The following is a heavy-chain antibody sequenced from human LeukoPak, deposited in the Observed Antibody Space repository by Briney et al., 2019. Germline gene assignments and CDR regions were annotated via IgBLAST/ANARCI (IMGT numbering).Heavy chain of an antibody. Sequence: PSETLSLTCTVSGGSISSNSYYWGWIRQPPGKGLEWVGSLYYRGSTYYNPSLKSRVTISVDTSKNQFSLKLSSVTAADTAVYYCARDDYGDKEGGDYWGQGTLVSVSS. CDR2: LYYRGST. CDR3: ARDDYGDKEGGDY. CDR1: GGSISSNSYY. J-gene: IGHJ4*02. V-gene: IGHV4-39*02. D-gene: IGHD4-17*01.